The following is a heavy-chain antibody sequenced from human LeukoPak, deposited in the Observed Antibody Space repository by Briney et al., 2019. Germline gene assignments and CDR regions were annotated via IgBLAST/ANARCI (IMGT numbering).Heavy chain of an antibody. CDR3: AKEQAGFNC. V-gene: IGHV4-4*07. J-gene: IGHJ4*02. D-gene: IGHD1-14*01. CDR2: IYTSGST. Sequence: SETLSLTCTVSGGSISSYYWSWIRQPAGKGLEWIGRIYTSGSTNYNPSLKSRVTMSVDTSKNQFSLQLDSVTPEDTALYYCAKEQAGFNCWGQGTLVTVSS. CDR1: GGSISSYY.